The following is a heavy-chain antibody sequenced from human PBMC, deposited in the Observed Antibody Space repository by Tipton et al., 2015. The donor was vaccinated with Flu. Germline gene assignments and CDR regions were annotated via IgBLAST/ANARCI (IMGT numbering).Heavy chain of an antibody. CDR1: GYTFTSYW. CDR3: ARSEWLVRGGQFFDY. D-gene: IGHD6-19*01. CDR2: IYPGDSDT. V-gene: IGHV5-51*01. Sequence: QSGAEVKKPGASVKVSCKASGYTFTSYWIGWVRQMPGKGLEWMGIIYPGDSDTRYSPSFQGQVTISADKSISTAYLQWSSLKASDTAMYYCARSEWLVRGGQFFDYWGQGTLVTVSS. J-gene: IGHJ4*02.